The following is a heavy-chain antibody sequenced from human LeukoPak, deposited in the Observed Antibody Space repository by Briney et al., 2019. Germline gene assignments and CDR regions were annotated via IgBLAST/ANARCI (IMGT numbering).Heavy chain of an antibody. V-gene: IGHV1-18*04. CDR2: ISAYNGNT. CDR3: ARTMYYYDSSGRFDY. D-gene: IGHD3-22*01. J-gene: IGHJ4*02. Sequence: ASVKVSCKASGYTFTSYGISWVRQAPGQGLEWMGWISAYNGNTNYAQKLQGRVTMTTDTSTSTAYMELRSLRSDDTAVYYCARTMYYYDSSGRFDYWGQGTPVTVSS. CDR1: GYTFTSYG.